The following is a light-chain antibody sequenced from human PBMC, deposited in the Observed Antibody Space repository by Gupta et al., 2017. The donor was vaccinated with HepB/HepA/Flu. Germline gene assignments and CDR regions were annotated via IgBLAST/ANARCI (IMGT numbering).Light chain of an antibody. J-gene: IGKJ2*01. CDR1: QSISSY. CDR2: AAS. V-gene: IGKV1-39*01. Sequence: DIQITQSPSSLSASVGDRVTITCRASQSISSYLNWYQQKPGKAPKLLIYAASSLQSGVPSRFSGSGSGTDFTLTISSLQPEDFATYYCQQCYSTPYTFGQGTKLEIK. CDR3: QQCYSTPYT.